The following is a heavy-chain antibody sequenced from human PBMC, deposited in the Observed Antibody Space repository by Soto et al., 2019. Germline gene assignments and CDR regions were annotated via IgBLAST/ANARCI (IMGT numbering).Heavy chain of an antibody. CDR1: GGSISSYY. V-gene: IGHV4-59*01. D-gene: IGHD3-3*01. CDR2: IYYSEST. CDR3: ARGRFLEWLSLDY. J-gene: IGHJ4*02. Sequence: SETLSLTCTVSGGSISSYYWSWIRQPPGKGLEWIGYIYYSESTNYNPSLKSRVTISVDTSKNQFPLKLSSVTAADTAVYYCARGRFLEWLSLDYRGKGTLVTVSS.